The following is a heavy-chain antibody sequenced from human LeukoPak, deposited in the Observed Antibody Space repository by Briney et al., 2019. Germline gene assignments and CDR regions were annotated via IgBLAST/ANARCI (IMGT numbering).Heavy chain of an antibody. CDR3: AREDAGGTYSFDY. CDR2: IYTSGIT. CDR1: GFTVSSNF. Sequence: GGSLRLSCAVSGFTVSSNFMSWVRQAPGKGPEWVSVIYTSGITYYADSVRGRFTISRDNSKNTLYLQMDSLTAEDTAVYYCAREDAGGTYSFDYWGREPWSPSPQ. J-gene: IGHJ4*02. V-gene: IGHV3-66*01. D-gene: IGHD1-26*01.